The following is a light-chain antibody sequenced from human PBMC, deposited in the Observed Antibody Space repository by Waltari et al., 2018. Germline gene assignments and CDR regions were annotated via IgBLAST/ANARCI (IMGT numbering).Light chain of an antibody. CDR2: GNT. Sequence: QSVLTQPTSVSGAPGQRVTISCTWSSSNIGAGYDVNWYQHLPGTAPKLLIYGNTNRPSGVPDQFSGSKSGTSASLVITGLQAEDEANYYCQSYDTRLGAWVFGGGTKLTVL. CDR1: SSNIGAGYD. V-gene: IGLV1-40*01. CDR3: QSYDTRLGAWV. J-gene: IGLJ3*02.